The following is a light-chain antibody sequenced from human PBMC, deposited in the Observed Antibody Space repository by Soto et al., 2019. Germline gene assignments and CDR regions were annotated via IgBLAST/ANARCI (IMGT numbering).Light chain of an antibody. CDR3: LQHNDHSWT. J-gene: IGKJ1*01. V-gene: IGKV1-17*01. Sequence: DIQMTQSPSSLSASVGDRVTITCRASQDIRNDLGWYQQRPGKAPKHLIYGASSLQSGVPSRFSGRGSRREFTLTIRSLQAEKFATYYGLQHNDHSWTFGQGTKVEIK. CDR1: QDIRND. CDR2: GAS.